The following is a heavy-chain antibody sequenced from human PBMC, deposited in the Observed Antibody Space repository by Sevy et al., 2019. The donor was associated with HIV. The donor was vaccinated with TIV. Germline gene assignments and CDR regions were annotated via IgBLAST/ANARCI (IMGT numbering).Heavy chain of an antibody. J-gene: IGHJ4*02. D-gene: IGHD3-22*01. CDR3: AIDHRREGIIVVPFEK. Sequence: GGSLRLSCVASGFSFSNAWMSWVRQAPGKGLEYIGRIRSKAGGGTTDFAAFAKGKFTISRDDSKNMLYLQMNSLKTEDTAVYYCAIDHRREGIIVVPFEKWGQGTLVTVSS. CDR1: GFSFSNAW. V-gene: IGHV3-15*01. CDR2: IRSKAGGGTT.